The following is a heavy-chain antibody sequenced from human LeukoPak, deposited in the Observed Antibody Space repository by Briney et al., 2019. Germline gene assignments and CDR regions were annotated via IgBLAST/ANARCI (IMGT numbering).Heavy chain of an antibody. CDR2: IYSAGTT. D-gene: IGHD3-10*01. Sequence: GGSLRLSCAASGFTVSSNYMSWVRQAPGEGLDWVSVIYSAGTTYYADSVKGRFTISRDNSKNTLYLQMNSLRAEDTAEYYCARDFTMVYGMDVWGQGTTVTVSS. J-gene: IGHJ6*02. CDR1: GFTVSSNY. CDR3: ARDFTMVYGMDV. V-gene: IGHV3-53*01.